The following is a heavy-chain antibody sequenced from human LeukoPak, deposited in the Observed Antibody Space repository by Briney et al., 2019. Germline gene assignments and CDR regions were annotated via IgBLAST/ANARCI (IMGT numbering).Heavy chain of an antibody. J-gene: IGHJ3*02. V-gene: IGHV1-2*02. CDR1: GYTFTGYY. Sequence: ASVKVSCKASGYTFTGYYMHWVRQAPGQGLEWMGWINPNSGGTNYAQKFQGRVTMTRDTSIRTVYMDLNSLTSDDTAVYYCARVDGQDAFDIWGQGTMVTVSS. D-gene: IGHD5-24*01. CDR2: INPNSGGT. CDR3: ARVDGQDAFDI.